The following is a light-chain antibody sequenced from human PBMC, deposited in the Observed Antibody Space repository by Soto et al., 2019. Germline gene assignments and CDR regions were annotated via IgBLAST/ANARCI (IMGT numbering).Light chain of an antibody. J-gene: IGKJ3*01. CDR2: DAS. V-gene: IGKV3-11*01. CDR1: QYINTR. CDR3: QQRSNWPPIT. Sequence: IVLTQAPATLSSFPGDRVTLSCRASQYINTRLAWYQHRPGQAPRLLIYDASTRATGIPDRFSGSGSGTDFTLTISSLEPEDFAIYYCQQRSNWPPITFGPGTKVDIK.